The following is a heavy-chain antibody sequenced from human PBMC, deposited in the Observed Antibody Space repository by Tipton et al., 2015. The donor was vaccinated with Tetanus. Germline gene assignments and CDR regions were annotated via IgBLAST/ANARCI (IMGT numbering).Heavy chain of an antibody. V-gene: IGHV4-61*08. CDR3: ARANYDFPNKGPFDF. Sequence: LRLSCTVSGGSIRSGDHQWNWIRQPPGKGLEWLAYISPSGRSNSNYSLKSRITISQDKSKNQFSLKLTSVTAADTAVYYCARANYDFPNKGPFDFWGQGTLVTVSS. CDR2: ISPSGRS. D-gene: IGHD3-3*01. J-gene: IGHJ4*02. CDR1: GGSIRSGDHQ.